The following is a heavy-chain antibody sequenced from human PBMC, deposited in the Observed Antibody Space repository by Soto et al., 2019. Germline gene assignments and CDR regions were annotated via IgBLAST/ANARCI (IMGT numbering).Heavy chain of an antibody. V-gene: IGHV4-39*01. J-gene: IGHJ4*02. CDR1: NGSISSRSSY. Sequence: QLQLQESGSGLVKPSETLFLTCIVSNGSISSRSSYWGWIRQTPGKGLEWIGSIYYIGNTYYNPSLKCRVAISRDTPKTQFSLKMRSVTAADTAVYFCGGQDYGAKGYYFENWGQGALVTVSS. CDR2: IYYIGNT. D-gene: IGHD4-17*01. CDR3: GGQDYGAKGYYFEN.